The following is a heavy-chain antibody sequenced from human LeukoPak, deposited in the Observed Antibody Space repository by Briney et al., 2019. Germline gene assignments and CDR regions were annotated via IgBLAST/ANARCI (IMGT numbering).Heavy chain of an antibody. CDR1: GYTFTCYY. CDR3: APTNAYYYWFDY. CDR2: SNPNSGGT. J-gene: IGHJ4*02. Sequence: GASVTVSFTASGYTFTCYYMHWVRQPPGQGLEQMGWSNPNSGGTNYAQKFQGRVSITTDTSISTAYMELTRLRPDDTASYYCAPTNAYYYWFDYWGQGTLVTVSS. D-gene: IGHD2/OR15-2a*01. V-gene: IGHV1-2*02.